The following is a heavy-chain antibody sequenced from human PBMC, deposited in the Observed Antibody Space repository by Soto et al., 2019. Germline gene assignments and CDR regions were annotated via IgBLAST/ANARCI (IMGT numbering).Heavy chain of an antibody. CDR3: AMHSGNEEAGRNFDP. V-gene: IGHV3-23*01. CDR2: ISGGGYTT. CDR1: GFTFSSHA. Sequence: EVQLLESGGGLVQPGGSLRLSCAASGFTFSSHAMSWVRRAPGKGLEWVSVISGGGYTTYYANSVKGRFTISRDNSKNTLDLQMNCLGAEDTALYDCAMHSGNEEAGRNFDPWGQGTLVTVSS. D-gene: IGHD1-26*01. J-gene: IGHJ5*02.